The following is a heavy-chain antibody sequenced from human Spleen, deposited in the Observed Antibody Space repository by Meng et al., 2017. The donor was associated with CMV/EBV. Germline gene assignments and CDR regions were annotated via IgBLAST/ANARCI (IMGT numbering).Heavy chain of an antibody. Sequence: ASVKVSCKASGYTFTSYGISWVRQAPGQGLEWMGWISAYTGNTNYAQKLQGRVTMTTDTSTSTAYMELRSLRSDDTAVYYCAREGGYDFWSGYYARYKYYGMDVWSQGTTVTVSS. V-gene: IGHV1-18*01. CDR3: AREGGYDFWSGYYARYKYYGMDV. CDR1: GYTFTSYG. CDR2: ISAYTGNT. D-gene: IGHD3-3*01. J-gene: IGHJ6*02.